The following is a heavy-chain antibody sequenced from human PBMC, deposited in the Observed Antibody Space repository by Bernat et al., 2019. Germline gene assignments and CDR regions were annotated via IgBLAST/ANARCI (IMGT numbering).Heavy chain of an antibody. CDR1: GASITSYY. J-gene: IGHJ4*02. V-gene: IGHV4-59*01. CDR2: ISYSGST. CDR3: ARGHFFNSF. Sequence: QVQLQESGPGLVKPSETLSLTCSVSGASITSYYWSWIRQPPGKGLEWIGYISYSGSTNYNPSLKSRVTISLDTSKNQFSLRLSSVTAADTAMYYCARGHFFNSFWGRGTPVTISS.